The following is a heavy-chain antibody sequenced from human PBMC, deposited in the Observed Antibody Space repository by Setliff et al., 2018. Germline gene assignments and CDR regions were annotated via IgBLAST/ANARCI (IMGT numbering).Heavy chain of an antibody. CDR2: IYYSGST. Sequence: SETLSLTCTVSGGSISSSSYYWGWIRQPPGKGLEWIGSIYYSGSTYYNPSLKSRVTISMDTSKNQFSLKLSSVTAADTAVYYCARGGGYGSGGSFHNAPFDYWGQGMLVTVSS. CDR3: ARGGGYGSGGSFHNAPFDY. J-gene: IGHJ4*02. V-gene: IGHV4-39*01. D-gene: IGHD3-10*01. CDR1: GGSISSSSYY.